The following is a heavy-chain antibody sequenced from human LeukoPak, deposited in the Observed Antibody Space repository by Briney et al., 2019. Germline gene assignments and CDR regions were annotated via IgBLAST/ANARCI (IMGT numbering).Heavy chain of an antibody. Sequence: GGSLRLSCAVSGFSFVGYWMTWVRQAPSKGLEWVAFIRYDGSNKYYADSVKGRFTISRDNSKNTLYLQMNSLRVEDTAVYYCATLPYYYDSSGSYYFDYWGQGTLVTVSS. J-gene: IGHJ4*02. CDR3: ATLPYYYDSSGSYYFDY. V-gene: IGHV3-30*02. D-gene: IGHD3-22*01. CDR1: GFSFVGYW. CDR2: IRYDGSNK.